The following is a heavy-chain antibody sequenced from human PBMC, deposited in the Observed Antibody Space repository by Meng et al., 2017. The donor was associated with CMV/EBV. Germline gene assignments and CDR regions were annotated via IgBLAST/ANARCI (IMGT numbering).Heavy chain of an antibody. J-gene: IGHJ4*02. CDR1: GSSISRGYF. CDR2: IHHSGST. CDR3: ARDLTLSAVPAAVGY. V-gene: IGHV4-38-2*02. Sequence: GSLRLSCTVSGSSISRGYFWGWIRQPPGKGLEWIGSIHHSGSTYYKSSLKSRVTTSVDTAKNQFSLKLSSVTAADTAVYYCARDLTLSAVPAAVGYWGQGTLVTVSS. D-gene: IGHD2-2*01.